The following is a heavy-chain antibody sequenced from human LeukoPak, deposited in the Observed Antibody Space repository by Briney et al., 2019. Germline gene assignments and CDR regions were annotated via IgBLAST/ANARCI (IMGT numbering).Heavy chain of an antibody. CDR1: GYTFTGYY. Sequence: GASVKVSCKASGYTFTGYYMHWVRQAPGQGLEWMGWINPNSGGTNYAQKFQGRVTMTRDTSISTAYMELSRLRSEDTAVYYCARFTVTTSYYYYGMDVWGQGTTVTVSS. V-gene: IGHV1-2*02. D-gene: IGHD4-17*01. J-gene: IGHJ6*02. CDR3: ARFTVTTSYYYYGMDV. CDR2: INPNSGGT.